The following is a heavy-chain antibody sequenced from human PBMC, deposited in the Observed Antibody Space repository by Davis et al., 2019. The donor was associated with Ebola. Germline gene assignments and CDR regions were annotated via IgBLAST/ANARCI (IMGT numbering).Heavy chain of an antibody. Sequence: PSETLSLTCGVYGGSFSGYYWSWIRQPPGKGLEWIGEINHSGSTNYNPSLKSRVTISVDTSKNQFSLKLSSVTAADPAVYYCARHLGFNRPYYGMDVWGKGTTVTVSS. CDR3: ARHLGFNRPYYGMDV. V-gene: IGHV4-34*01. CDR1: GGSFSGYY. D-gene: IGHD2/OR15-2a*01. CDR2: INHSGST. J-gene: IGHJ6*04.